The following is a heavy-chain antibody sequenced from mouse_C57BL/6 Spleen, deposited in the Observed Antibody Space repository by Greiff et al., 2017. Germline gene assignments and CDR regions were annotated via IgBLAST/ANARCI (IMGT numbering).Heavy chain of an antibody. D-gene: IGHD2-1*01. CDR2: IDPSDSYT. CDR3: APLRYGNYIDAMDY. V-gene: IGHV1-50*01. Sequence: VQLQQPGAELVKPGASVKLSCKASGYTFTSYWMQWVKQRPGQGLEWIGEIDPSDSYTNYNQKFKGKATLTVDTSSSTAYMQLSSLTSEDSAVYYCAPLRYGNYIDAMDYWGQGTSVTVSS. CDR1: GYTFTSYW. J-gene: IGHJ4*01.